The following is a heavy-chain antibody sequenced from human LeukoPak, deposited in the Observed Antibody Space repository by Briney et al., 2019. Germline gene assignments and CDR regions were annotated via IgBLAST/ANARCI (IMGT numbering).Heavy chain of an antibody. CDR2: ISGYIGST. D-gene: IGHD6-13*01. V-gene: IGHV1-18*01. J-gene: IGHJ4*02. CDR1: GYSFTSYG. CDR3: VRDGIADGSWSQFDL. Sequence: ASVKVSCKASGYSFTSYGFSWVRQAPGQGLEWMGWISGYIGSTKYAQNFQGRVTMTTDPPTTTAHMELSGLAFDDTAVYFCVRDGIADGSWSQFDLWGQGTLLTVSS.